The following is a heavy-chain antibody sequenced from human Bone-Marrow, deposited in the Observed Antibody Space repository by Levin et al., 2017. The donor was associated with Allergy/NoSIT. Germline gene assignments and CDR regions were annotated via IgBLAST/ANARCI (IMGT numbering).Heavy chain of an antibody. CDR3: ARADSFTGYQRFDAMDV. D-gene: IGHD3-9*01. V-gene: IGHV3-21*01. J-gene: IGHJ6*02. CDR2: INAISSHI. Sequence: GESLKISCAASGFTFSTYALNWVRQAPGKGLEWVSSINAISSHIYYANSVRGRFTISRDNARNSLYLQMSSLRPEDTAVYYCARADSFTGYQRFDAMDVWGRGTTVTVSS. CDR1: GFTFSTYA.